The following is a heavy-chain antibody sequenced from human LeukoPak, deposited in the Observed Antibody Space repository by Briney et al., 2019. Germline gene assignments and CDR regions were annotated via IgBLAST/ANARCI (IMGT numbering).Heavy chain of an antibody. CDR1: GFTLSSYW. D-gene: IGHD2-2*01. Sequence: GGSLRLSCAASGFTLSSYWMSWVRQAPGKGLEWVAHIKQDGSEKYYVDSVKGRFTISRDNAKNSLYLQMNSLRAEDTAVYYCARRRGYCSSTSCSHYYFDYWGQGTLVTVSS. CDR2: IKQDGSEK. CDR3: ARRRGYCSSTSCSHYYFDY. V-gene: IGHV3-7*01. J-gene: IGHJ4*02.